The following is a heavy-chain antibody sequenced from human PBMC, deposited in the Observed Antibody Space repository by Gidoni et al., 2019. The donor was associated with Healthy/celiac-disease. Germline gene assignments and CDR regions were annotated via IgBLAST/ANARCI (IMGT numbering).Heavy chain of an antibody. V-gene: IGHV3-9*01. CDR1: GFPFDDYA. CDR2: ISWNSGSI. J-gene: IGHJ3*02. CDR3: AKDIDYGGNSWAFDI. D-gene: IGHD4-17*01. Sequence: LSCAASGFPFDDYAMHWVRQAPGKGLEWVSGISWNSGSIGYADSVKGRFTISRDNAKNALYLQMNSLRAEDTALYYCAKDIDYGGNSWAFDIWGQGTMVTVSS.